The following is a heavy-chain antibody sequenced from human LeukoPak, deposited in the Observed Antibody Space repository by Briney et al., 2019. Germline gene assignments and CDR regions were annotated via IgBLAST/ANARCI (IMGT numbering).Heavy chain of an antibody. CDR2: MNPNSGNT. CDR3: ATGLDSYSGLP. Sequence: AASVKVSCKASGFTFTSHDYNWVRQATGQGLEWMGWMNPNSGNTGYAQKFQGRVTMTEDTSTDTAYMELSSLRSEDTAVYYCATGLDSYSGLPWGQGTLVTVSS. J-gene: IGHJ5*02. V-gene: IGHV1-8*01. CDR1: GFTFTSHD. D-gene: IGHD1-26*01.